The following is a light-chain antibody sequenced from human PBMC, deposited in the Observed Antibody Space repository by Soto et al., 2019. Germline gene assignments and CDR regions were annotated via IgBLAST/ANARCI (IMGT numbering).Light chain of an antibody. CDR3: QQYGSSPQT. V-gene: IGKV3-20*01. Sequence: DIVLAQSPGTLSSSPGERATLSCRASQTVSSNYLAWYQQKFGQAPRLLIYGASSRATGIPDRFSGSGSGTDFTLTISRLEPEDFAVYYCQQYGSSPQTFGQGTRLDIK. CDR1: QTVSSNY. CDR2: GAS. J-gene: IGKJ5*01.